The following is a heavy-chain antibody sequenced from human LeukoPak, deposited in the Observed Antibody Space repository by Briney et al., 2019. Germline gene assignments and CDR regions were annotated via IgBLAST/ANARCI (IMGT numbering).Heavy chain of an antibody. Sequence: PSETLSLTCTVSGGSISSYYWSWIRQPPGKGLEWIGYIYYSGSTNYNPSLKSRVTISVDTSKNQFSLKLSSVTAADTAVYYCARLDLYSSGWLETWGQGTLVTVS. CDR1: GGSISSYY. J-gene: IGHJ5*02. D-gene: IGHD6-19*01. CDR3: ARLDLYSSGWLET. CDR2: IYYSGST. V-gene: IGHV4-59*08.